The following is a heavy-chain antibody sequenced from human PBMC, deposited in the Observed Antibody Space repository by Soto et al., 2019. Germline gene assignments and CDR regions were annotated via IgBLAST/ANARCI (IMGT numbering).Heavy chain of an antibody. CDR3: ARDSLTGYYFDY. CDR1: GGSISSGGYS. V-gene: IGHV4-30-2*01. CDR2: IYHSGGT. J-gene: IGHJ4*02. D-gene: IGHD3-9*01. Sequence: PSETLSLTCAVSGGSISSGGYSWNWIRQPPGKGLEWIGYIYHSGGTYYNPSLKSRVAISVDKSKNQFSLKLSSVTAADTAVYYCARDSLTGYYFDYWGQGMLVTVSS.